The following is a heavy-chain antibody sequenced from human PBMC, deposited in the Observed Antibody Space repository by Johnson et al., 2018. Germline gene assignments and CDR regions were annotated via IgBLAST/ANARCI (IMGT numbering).Heavy chain of an antibody. CDR1: GGSVSGGNYY. CDR3: GKDEWGGYSRTQYYGLAG. D-gene: IGHD6-13*01. J-gene: IGHJ6*02. V-gene: IGHV4-61*01. CDR2: MYGSGTT. Sequence: QVQLQESGPGLVKPSETLSLTCTVSGGSVSGGNYYWSWIRQPPGKGLEWIGYMYGSGTTNYNPSLKSRVTLSVDTSKNQFPLRLNSVTAADTAGYYCGKDEWGGYSRTQYYGLAGWGQGATVTVSS.